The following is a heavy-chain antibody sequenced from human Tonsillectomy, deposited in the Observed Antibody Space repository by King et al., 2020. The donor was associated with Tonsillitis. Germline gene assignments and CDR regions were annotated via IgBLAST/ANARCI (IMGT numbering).Heavy chain of an antibody. D-gene: IGHD6-13*01. CDR1: GFTFSNYA. Sequence: VQLVESGGGVVQPGRSLRLSCAASGFTFSNYAMHWVRQAPGKGLEWVAIISYDGSNKYYADSVKGRFTISRDNSKNTLYLQTNSLRAEDTAVYYCARDRLMAAATDSDYGMDVWGQGTTVTVSS. J-gene: IGHJ6*02. CDR2: ISYDGSNK. CDR3: ARDRLMAAATDSDYGMDV. V-gene: IGHV3-30-3*01.